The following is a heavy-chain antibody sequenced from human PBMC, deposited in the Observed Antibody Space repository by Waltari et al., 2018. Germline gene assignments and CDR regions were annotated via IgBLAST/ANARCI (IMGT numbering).Heavy chain of an antibody. CDR3: TRQVLGYCTSAACRRLES. Sequence: QLQLQESGPGLVKSSETLSLTCDVSGFAINSGFYWGWTRPPPGRGLEWVATIYHDVTTFYNPSLTGRVTTAMDTSKDQFSLKMKSVTAADAAVYYCTRQVLGYCTSAACRRLESWGQGTLVTVSS. V-gene: IGHV4-38-2*01. CDR2: IYHDVTT. CDR1: GFAINSGFY. D-gene: IGHD2-2*03. J-gene: IGHJ4*02.